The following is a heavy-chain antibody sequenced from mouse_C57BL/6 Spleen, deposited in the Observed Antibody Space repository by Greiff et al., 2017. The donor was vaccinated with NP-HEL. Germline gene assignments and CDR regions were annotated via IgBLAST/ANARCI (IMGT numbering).Heavy chain of an antibody. D-gene: IGHD2-3*01. Sequence: DVHLVESGGGLVQPGGSLKLSCAASGFTFSDYYMYWVRQTPEKRLEWVAYISNGGGSTYYPDTVKGRFTISRDNAKNTLYLQMSRLKSEDTAMYYCARIYDGYLDYWGQGTTLTVSS. CDR2: ISNGGGST. J-gene: IGHJ2*01. CDR1: GFTFSDYY. CDR3: ARIYDGYLDY. V-gene: IGHV5-12*01.